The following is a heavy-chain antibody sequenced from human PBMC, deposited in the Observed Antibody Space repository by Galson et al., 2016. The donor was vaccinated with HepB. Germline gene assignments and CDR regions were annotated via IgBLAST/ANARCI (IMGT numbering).Heavy chain of an antibody. Sequence: SLRLSCAASGFTLSPYWMHWVRQAPGKGLVWVSQINTDGTITTYADSVKGRFTSSRDNAKNTLYLQMNSLRDEDTAVYYCARVIKGFTDYWGQGTLVTVSS. J-gene: IGHJ4*02. D-gene: IGHD3-16*01. CDR1: GFTLSPYW. CDR3: ARVIKGFTDY. V-gene: IGHV3-74*01. CDR2: INTDGTIT.